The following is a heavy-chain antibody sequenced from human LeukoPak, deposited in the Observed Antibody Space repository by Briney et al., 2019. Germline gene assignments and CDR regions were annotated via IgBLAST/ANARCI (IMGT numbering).Heavy chain of an antibody. CDR3: ARVVTPIRDYYYYGMDV. V-gene: IGHV1-69*04. CDR2: IIPILGIA. CDR1: GGTFSSYA. J-gene: IGHJ6*02. D-gene: IGHD4-23*01. Sequence: SVKVSCKASGGTFSSYAISWVRQAPGQGLEWMGRIIPILGIANYAQKFQGRVTITADKSTSTAYMELSSLRSEDTAVYYCARVVTPIRDYYYYGMDVWGQGTTVTVSS.